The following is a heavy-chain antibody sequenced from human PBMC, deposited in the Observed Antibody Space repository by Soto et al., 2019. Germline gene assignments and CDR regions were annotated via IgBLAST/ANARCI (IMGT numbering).Heavy chain of an antibody. Sequence: QITLKGSGPTLVKPTQTLTLTCTLSGISLSTSGVGLGWIRQTPGKALEWLALVYWNDDKHYSPSLKSRLTITNHTSKNQAILTMTNMDPVDTATYFCARGLATLPVFAFDIWGQGTVVTVSS. V-gene: IGHV2-5*01. CDR3: ARGLATLPVFAFDI. D-gene: IGHD1-1*01. CDR2: VYWNDDK. CDR1: GISLSTSGVG. J-gene: IGHJ3*02.